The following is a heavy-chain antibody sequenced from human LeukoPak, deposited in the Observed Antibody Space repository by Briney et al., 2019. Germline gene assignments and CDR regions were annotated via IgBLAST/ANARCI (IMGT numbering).Heavy chain of an antibody. V-gene: IGHV4-4*07. CDR3: ARDEVGYSSGWYFDY. D-gene: IGHD6-19*01. CDR1: GGSISSYY. J-gene: IGHJ4*02. Sequence: KTSETLSLTCTVSGGSISSYYWSWIRQPAGKGLEWIGRIYTSGSTNYNPSLKSRVTMSVDTSKNQFSLKLSSVTAADTAVYYCARDEVGYSSGWYFDYWGQGTLVTVSS. CDR2: IYTSGST.